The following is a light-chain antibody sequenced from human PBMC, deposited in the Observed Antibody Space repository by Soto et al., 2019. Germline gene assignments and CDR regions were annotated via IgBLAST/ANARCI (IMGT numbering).Light chain of an antibody. V-gene: IGKV3D-20*02. CDR3: QQRSKGWT. CDR2: GAS. CDR1: QSVSSSS. J-gene: IGKJ1*01. Sequence: EIVLTQSPGTLSLSPGERATLSCGASQSVSSSSLAWYQQKPGQAPRLLIFGASSRATGIPDRFSGSGSGTDFTLTISSLEPEDFAVYYCQQRSKGWTFGQGTKVDIK.